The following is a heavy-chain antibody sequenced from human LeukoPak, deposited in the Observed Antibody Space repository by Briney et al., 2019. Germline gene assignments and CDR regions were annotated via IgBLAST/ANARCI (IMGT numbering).Heavy chain of an antibody. D-gene: IGHD3-10*01. CDR3: ARYGKSGTYSHGFDI. CDR2: IYPGDSDT. J-gene: IGHJ3*02. Sequence: GGSLKISCEAFGYSLSRPWVGRGGQKPGGGVGFFGAIYPGDSDTRYSPSFEGRVTISVDKSLNTAYLQWSGLEASDTAMYYCARYGKSGTYSHGFDIWGQGTMVIVSS. CDR1: GYSLSRPW. V-gene: IGHV5-51*01.